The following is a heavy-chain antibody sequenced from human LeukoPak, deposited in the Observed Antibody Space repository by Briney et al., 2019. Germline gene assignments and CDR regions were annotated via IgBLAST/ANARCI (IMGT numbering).Heavy chain of an antibody. CDR1: GYTFTGYY. CDR2: IIPIFGTA. Sequence: SVKVSCKASGYTFTGYYMHWVRQAPGQGLEWMGGIIPIFGTANYAQKFQGRVTITADESTSTAYMELSSLRSEDTAVYYCASPKGVQYYDSSGYYNLDYWGQGTLVTVSS. J-gene: IGHJ4*02. V-gene: IGHV1-69*13. CDR3: ASPKGVQYYDSSGYYNLDY. D-gene: IGHD3-22*01.